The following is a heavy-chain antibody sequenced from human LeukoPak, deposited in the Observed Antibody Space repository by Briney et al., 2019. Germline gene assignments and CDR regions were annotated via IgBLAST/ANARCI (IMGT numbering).Heavy chain of an antibody. CDR1: GFTFSRYA. D-gene: IGHD2-2*01. V-gene: IGHV3-30*04. CDR3: ARDSVAPAVHYDFDY. CDR2: ISSDGSNK. Sequence: PGGSLRLSCAVSGFTFSRYAMHGVREAPGGGVEWGAVISSDGSNKYYADSVTRPFTISRDNSKNSLYLQMNSLRAEDTAVYYCARDSVAPAVHYDFDYWGQGTLVTVSS. J-gene: IGHJ4*02.